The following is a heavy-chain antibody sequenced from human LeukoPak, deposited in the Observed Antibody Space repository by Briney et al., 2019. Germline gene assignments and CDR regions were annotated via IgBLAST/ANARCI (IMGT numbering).Heavy chain of an antibody. CDR1: GFTFSSYG. Sequence: GRSLRLSCAASGFTFSSYGMHWVRQAPGKGLEWVAVIANDGRDKKYADSVKGRFTISRDNSKNTLYLQMNSLRAEDTAVYYCAKDGRVAAAAYYFDYWGQGTLATVSS. J-gene: IGHJ4*02. CDR3: AKDGRVAAAAYYFDY. CDR2: IANDGRDK. D-gene: IGHD6-13*01. V-gene: IGHV3-30*18.